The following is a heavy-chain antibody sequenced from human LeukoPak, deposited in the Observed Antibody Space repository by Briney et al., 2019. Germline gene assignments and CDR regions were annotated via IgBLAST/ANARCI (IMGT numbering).Heavy chain of an antibody. CDR2: IKQDGSEK. CDR1: GFTFSSYW. CDR3: ARDRGWAAAGYFDY. J-gene: IGHJ4*02. D-gene: IGHD6-13*01. V-gene: IGHV3-7*01. Sequence: GGSLRLSCAASGFTFSSYWMSWVRQAPGKGLEWVANIKQDGSEKYYVDSVKGRFTISRDNAKNSLYLQMNSLRAEDTAVYYCARDRGWAAAGYFDYWGQGTLVTVSS.